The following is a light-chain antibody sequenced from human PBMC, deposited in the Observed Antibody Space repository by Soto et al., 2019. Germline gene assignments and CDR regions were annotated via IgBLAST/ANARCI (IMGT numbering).Light chain of an antibody. CDR2: RNN. CDR3: AAWDDSLSGYV. CDR1: SSNIGSNY. V-gene: IGLV1-47*01. Sequence: QAVVTQLPSASGTPGQRVTISCSGSSSNIGSNYVYWYQQLPGTAPKLLIYRNNQRPSGVPDRFSGSKSGTSASLAISGLRSEDEADYYCAAWDDSLSGYVFGTGTKLTVL. J-gene: IGLJ1*01.